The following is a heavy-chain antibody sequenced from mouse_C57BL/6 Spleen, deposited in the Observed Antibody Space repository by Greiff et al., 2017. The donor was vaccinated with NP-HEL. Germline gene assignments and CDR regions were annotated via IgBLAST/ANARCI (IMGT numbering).Heavy chain of an antibody. CDR1: GFTFSSYG. V-gene: IGHV5-6*01. J-gene: IGHJ4*01. CDR2: ISSGGSYT. Sequence: EVMLVESGGDLVKPGGSLKLSCAASGFTFSSYGMSWVRQTPDKRLEWVATISSGGSYTYYPDSVKGRFTISRDNAKNTLYLQMSSLKSEDTAMYYCARDYYGSSYGDAMDYWGQGTSVTVSS. CDR3: ARDYYGSSYGDAMDY. D-gene: IGHD1-1*01.